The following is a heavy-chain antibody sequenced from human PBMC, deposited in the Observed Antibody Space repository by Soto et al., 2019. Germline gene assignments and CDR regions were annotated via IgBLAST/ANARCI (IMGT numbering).Heavy chain of an antibody. CDR2: IIPIFGPA. CDR1: GRTFSSHS. CDR3: ATGSFTSTGGRIGYHYNAMDV. V-gene: IGHV1-69*01. D-gene: IGHD2-2*01. J-gene: IGHJ6*02. Sequence: QVQLVQSGAEVKKPGSSVNVSCKSSGRTFSSHSINWVRQAPGQGLEWMGGIIPIFGPANFAKKFQGRVTITADESTTTAYMELSSLRSEDTAVYYCATGSFTSTGGRIGYHYNAMDVWGQGTPVTVSS.